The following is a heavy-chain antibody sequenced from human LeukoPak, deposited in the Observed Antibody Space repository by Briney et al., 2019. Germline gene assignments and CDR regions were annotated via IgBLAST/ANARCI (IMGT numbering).Heavy chain of an antibody. D-gene: IGHD2-2*01. Sequence: GGSLRLSCAASGFTFSSYGMHWVRQAPGKGLEWVAVISYDGSNKYYADSVKGRFTISRDNSKNTLYLQMNSPRAEDTAVYYCAKDGEDIVVVPAAKGDYYYGMDVWGKGTTVTVSS. J-gene: IGHJ6*04. CDR2: ISYDGSNK. CDR3: AKDGEDIVVVPAAKGDYYYGMDV. V-gene: IGHV3-30*18. CDR1: GFTFSSYG.